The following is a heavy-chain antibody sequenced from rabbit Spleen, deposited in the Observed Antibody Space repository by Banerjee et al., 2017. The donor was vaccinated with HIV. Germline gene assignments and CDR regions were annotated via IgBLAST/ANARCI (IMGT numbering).Heavy chain of an antibody. CDR3: ARTGSSWSLNL. D-gene: IGHD8-1*01. CDR2: ISTFGSA. J-gene: IGHJ4*01. V-gene: IGHV1S29*01. CDR1: GFSLSSNE. Sequence: QQQLKETGGGLVQPGGSLTLSCKASGFSLSSNELNWVRQAPGKGLEYIGWISTFGSAYYASWVNGRFSISRENTQNTVSLQMSSLTAADTATYFCARTGSSWSLNLWDPGTLVTVS.